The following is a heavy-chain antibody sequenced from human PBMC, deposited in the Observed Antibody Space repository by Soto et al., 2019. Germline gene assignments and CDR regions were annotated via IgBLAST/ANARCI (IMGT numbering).Heavy chain of an antibody. CDR1: EYSFSTYW. Sequence: GESLNLSCKGSEYSFSTYWIAWVRQMPGKGLEWMGIIYPGDSDTRYSPSFQGQVTISADKSISTAHLQWSSLKASDTAMYYCARHASGYCSGGSCYYYYYGMDVWGQGTTVTVSS. V-gene: IGHV5-51*01. J-gene: IGHJ6*02. D-gene: IGHD2-15*01. CDR2: IYPGDSDT. CDR3: ARHASGYCSGGSCYYYYYGMDV.